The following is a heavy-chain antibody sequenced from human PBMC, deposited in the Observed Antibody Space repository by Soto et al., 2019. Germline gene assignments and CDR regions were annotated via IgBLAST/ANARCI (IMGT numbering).Heavy chain of an antibody. J-gene: IGHJ4*02. CDR3: AMDVILLLVELSFSLDY. CDR2: MSYDGNYK. V-gene: IGHV3-30*03. CDR1: GFPFSSYG. D-gene: IGHD3-16*02. Sequence: QVQLVESGGGVVQPGRSLRLSCAASGFPFSSYGMHWVRQAPGKGLEWVAVMSYDGNYKYYADSVKGRFTISRDNSKNPLYLQMNNLRVEDTAVYYCAMDVILLLVELSFSLDYWGQGARVTVSS.